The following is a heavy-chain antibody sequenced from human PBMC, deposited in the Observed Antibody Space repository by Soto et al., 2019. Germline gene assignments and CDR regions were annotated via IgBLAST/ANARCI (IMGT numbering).Heavy chain of an antibody. CDR1: GFTFSSYG. D-gene: IGHD3-22*01. V-gene: IGHV3-33*01. J-gene: IGHJ6*04. CDR2: IWYDGSNK. CDR3: ARDGDYYDSSGRSPKYYYYGMDV. Sequence: PGGSLRLSCAASGFTFSSYGMHWVRQAPGKGLEWVAVIWYDGSNKYYADSVKGRFTISRDNSKNTLYLQMNSLRAEDTAVYYCARDGDYYDSSGRSPKYYYYGMDVWGKGTTVTVSS.